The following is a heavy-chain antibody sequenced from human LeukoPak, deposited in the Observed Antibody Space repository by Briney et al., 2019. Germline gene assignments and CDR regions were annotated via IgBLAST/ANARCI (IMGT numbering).Heavy chain of an antibody. Sequence: SETLSLTCAVSGGIISSSSYYWGWIRQPPGKGLEWIGSLYYGGSTYYNPSLKSRVAISVDTSKNHLSLKLSSVTAADTAVYYCARLDYVSSGYYFFEYWGRGTLVTVSS. D-gene: IGHD3-22*01. V-gene: IGHV4-39*02. CDR2: LYYGGST. CDR3: ARLDYVSSGYYFFEY. J-gene: IGHJ4*02. CDR1: GGIISSSSYY.